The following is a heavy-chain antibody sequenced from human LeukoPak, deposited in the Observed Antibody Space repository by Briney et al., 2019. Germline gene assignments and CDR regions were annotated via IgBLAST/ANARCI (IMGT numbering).Heavy chain of an antibody. D-gene: IGHD3-22*01. CDR1: GFTFSSYA. J-gene: IGHJ4*02. CDR3: SIVVVITGINY. CDR2: ISGSGGST. V-gene: IGHV3-23*01. Sequence: GGSLRLSCAASGFTFSSYAMCWVRQAPGRGLEWVSTISGSGGSTYYADSVKGRFTISRDNSKNTLYLQMNSLSAEDTAVYYCSIVVVITGINYWGQGTLVTVSS.